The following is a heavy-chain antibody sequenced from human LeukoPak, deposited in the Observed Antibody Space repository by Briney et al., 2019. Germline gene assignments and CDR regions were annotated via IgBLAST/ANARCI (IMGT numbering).Heavy chain of an antibody. Sequence: GASVKVSCKASGYTFTGYYMHWVRQAPGQGLEWMGWINPNSGGTNYAQKFQGRVTMTRDTSISTAYMELSRLRSDDTAVYYCAKGTWELPNYFDYWGQGTLVTVSS. J-gene: IGHJ4*02. V-gene: IGHV1-2*02. CDR2: INPNSGGT. CDR3: AKGTWELPNYFDY. D-gene: IGHD1-26*01. CDR1: GYTFTGYY.